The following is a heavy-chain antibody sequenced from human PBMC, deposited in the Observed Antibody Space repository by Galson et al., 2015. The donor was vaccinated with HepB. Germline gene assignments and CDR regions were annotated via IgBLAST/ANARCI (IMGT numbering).Heavy chain of an antibody. J-gene: IGHJ2*01. V-gene: IGHV3-30*18. CDR1: GFTFSSYG. CDR3: AKDGFLEWFHWYFDL. D-gene: IGHD3-3*01. CDR2: ISYDGSNK. Sequence: SLRLSCAASGFTFSSYGMHWVRQAPGKGLAWGAVISYDGSNKYYADSVKGRFTISRDNSKNTLYLQMNSLRAEDTAVYYCAKDGFLEWFHWYFDLWGRGTLVTVSS.